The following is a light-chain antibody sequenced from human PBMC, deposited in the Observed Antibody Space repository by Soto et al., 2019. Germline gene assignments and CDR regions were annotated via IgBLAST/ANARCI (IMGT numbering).Light chain of an antibody. V-gene: IGLV2-8*01. J-gene: IGLJ1*01. CDR1: KNDIGVYDF. CDR3: NSYAGSNTYV. Sequence: QSALTQPPSASGSPGQSVTISCSGTKNDIGVYDFVSWYQHHPGKAPRLIIYEVVQRPSGVPDRFSGSKSGNTASLTVSGLQAADDAYYFCNSYAGSNTYVFGSGTKLTVL. CDR2: EVV.